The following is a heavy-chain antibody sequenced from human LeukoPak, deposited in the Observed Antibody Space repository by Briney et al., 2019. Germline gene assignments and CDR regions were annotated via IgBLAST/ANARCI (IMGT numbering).Heavy chain of an antibody. CDR3: ARGLRYSSSWYGLHYYYYYYMDV. J-gene: IGHJ6*03. D-gene: IGHD6-13*01. Sequence: ASVKVSCKASGYTFTGYYMHWVRQAPGQGLEWMGWINPNSGGTNYAQKFQGRVTMTRDTSISTAYMELSRLRSDDTAVYYCARGLRYSSSWYGLHYYYYYYMDVWGKGTTVTVSS. V-gene: IGHV1-2*02. CDR1: GYTFTGYY. CDR2: INPNSGGT.